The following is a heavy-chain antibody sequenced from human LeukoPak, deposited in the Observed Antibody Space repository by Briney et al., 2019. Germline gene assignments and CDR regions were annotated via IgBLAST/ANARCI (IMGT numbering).Heavy chain of an antibody. Sequence: GGSLRLSCAASGFTFSSYSMNWVRQAPGKGLEWVSSISSSSSYIYYADSVKGRFTISGDNAKNSLYLQMNSLRAEDTAVYYCARDGIAARRPYYYYMDVWGKGTTVTVSS. CDR2: ISSSSSYI. V-gene: IGHV3-21*01. D-gene: IGHD6-6*01. CDR1: GFTFSSYS. CDR3: ARDGIAARRPYYYYMDV. J-gene: IGHJ6*03.